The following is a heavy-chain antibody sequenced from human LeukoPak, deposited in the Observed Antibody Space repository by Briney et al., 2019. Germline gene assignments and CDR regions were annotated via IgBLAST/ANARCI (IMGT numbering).Heavy chain of an antibody. V-gene: IGHV4-39*07. CDR3: ARGVRCSGGSCYLKMNWFDP. CDR2: IYYSGST. D-gene: IGHD2-15*01. J-gene: IGHJ5*02. CDR1: GGSISSSSYY. Sequence: SETLSLTCTVSGGSISSSSYYWGWIRQPPGKGLEWIGSIYYSGSTYYNPSLKSRVTISVDTSKNQFSLKLSSVTAADTAVYYCARGVRCSGGSCYLKMNWFDPWGQGTLVTVSS.